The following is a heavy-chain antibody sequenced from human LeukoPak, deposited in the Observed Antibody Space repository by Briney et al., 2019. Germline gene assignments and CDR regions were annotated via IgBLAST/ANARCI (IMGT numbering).Heavy chain of an antibody. D-gene: IGHD1-26*01. Sequence: ASVKVSCKASGYTFTSYDINWVRQATGQGLEWMGWMNPNSGNTGYAQKFQERVTITRDMSTSTAYMELSSLRSEDTAVYYCAANGSPPYYYYYYGMDVWGQGTTVTVSS. CDR1: GYTFTSYD. V-gene: IGHV1-8*01. J-gene: IGHJ6*02. CDR3: AANGSPPYYYYYYGMDV. CDR2: MNPNSGNT.